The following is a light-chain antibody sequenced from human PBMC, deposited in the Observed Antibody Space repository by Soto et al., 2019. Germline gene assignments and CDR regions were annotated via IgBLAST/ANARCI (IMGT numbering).Light chain of an antibody. CDR2: DVS. Sequence: QSALTQPASVSGSPGESITISCTGTSSDVGGYNSVSWYQHHPGKAPRLMMYDVSNRPSGVSTRFSGSKSGNTASLTISGLQAEDEADYYCTSYTISSTLRYVFGTGTKVTVL. CDR1: SSDVGGYNS. J-gene: IGLJ1*01. V-gene: IGLV2-14*03. CDR3: TSYTISSTLRYV.